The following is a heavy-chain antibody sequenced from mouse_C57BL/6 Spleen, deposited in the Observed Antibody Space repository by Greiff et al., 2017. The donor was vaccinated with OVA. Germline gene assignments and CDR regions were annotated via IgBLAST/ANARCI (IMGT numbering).Heavy chain of an antibody. CDR2: IDPSDSYT. CDR1: GYTFTSYW. D-gene: IGHD1-1*01. V-gene: IGHV1-50*01. CDR3: ARDYAYAMDY. J-gene: IGHJ4*01. Sequence: QVQLQQSGAELVKPGASVKLSCKASGYTFTSYWMQWVKQRPGQGLEWIGEIDPSDSYTNYNQKFKGKATLTVDTSSSTAYMQLSSLTSEDSAVYYCARDYAYAMDYWGQGTSVTVSS.